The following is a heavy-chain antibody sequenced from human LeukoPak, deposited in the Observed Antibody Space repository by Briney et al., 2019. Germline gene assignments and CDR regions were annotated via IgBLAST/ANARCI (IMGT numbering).Heavy chain of an antibody. J-gene: IGHJ3*02. CDR3: AREDGMIVVRDAFDI. CDR1: GFTFSSYG. V-gene: IGHV3-48*03. CDR2: ISGSGGSP. D-gene: IGHD3-22*01. Sequence: PXXSLRLSCAASGFTFSSYGMTWVGQAPGKGLQWVAPISGSGGSPYYADSVKGRFTISRDNAKNSLYLQMNSLRAEDTAVYYCAREDGMIVVRDAFDIWGQGTMVTVSS.